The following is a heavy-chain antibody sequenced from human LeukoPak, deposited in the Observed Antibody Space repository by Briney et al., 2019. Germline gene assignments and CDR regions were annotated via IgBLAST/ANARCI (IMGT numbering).Heavy chain of an antibody. J-gene: IGHJ4*02. V-gene: IGHV3-33*06. CDR3: AKEAKVLRFLVLLPYYFDY. CDR2: IWYDGSNK. CDR1: GFTFRNYG. Sequence: GGSLRLSCAASGFTFRNYGMNWVRQAPGKGLEWVTIIWYDGSNKYYADSVKGRFIISRDNSKNTLYLQMNSLRAEDTAVYYCAKEAKVLRFLVLLPYYFDYWGQGTLVTVSS. D-gene: IGHD3-3*01.